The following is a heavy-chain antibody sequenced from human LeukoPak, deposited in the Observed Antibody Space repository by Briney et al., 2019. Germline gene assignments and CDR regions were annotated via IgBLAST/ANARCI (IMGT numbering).Heavy chain of an antibody. CDR1: GLTFRNYA. J-gene: IGHJ4*02. D-gene: IGHD4-17*01. Sequence: GGSLRLSCSVSGLTFRNYAMSWVRQVPGKGLEWVSGISASGDSTYYADSVKGRFTISRDNSKNTLYVQMNSLRDEDTAVYYCAKVGGDYGDLSYYFDYWGQGTLVTVSS. CDR3: AKVGGDYGDLSYYFDY. V-gene: IGHV3-23*01. CDR2: ISASGDST.